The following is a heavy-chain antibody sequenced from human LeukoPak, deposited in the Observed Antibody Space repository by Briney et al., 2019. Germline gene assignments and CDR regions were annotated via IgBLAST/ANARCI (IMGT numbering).Heavy chain of an antibody. D-gene: IGHD4/OR15-4a*01. J-gene: IGHJ4*02. CDR2: INPNSGGT. Sequence: ASVKVSCKASGYTFTGYYMHWVRQAPGQGLEWMGRINPNSGGTNYAQKFQGRVTMTRDTSINTVYMELSRLRSDDTAVYYCARDPPNDFGYFDYWGQGTLVTVSS. V-gene: IGHV1-2*06. CDR1: GYTFTGYY. CDR3: ARDPPNDFGYFDY.